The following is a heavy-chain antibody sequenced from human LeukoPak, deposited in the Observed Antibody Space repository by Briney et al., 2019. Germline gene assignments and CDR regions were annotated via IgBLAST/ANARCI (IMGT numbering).Heavy chain of an antibody. CDR1: GFTFSSYS. J-gene: IGHJ3*02. CDR2: ISSSTNTI. CDR3: ARDRTFKDAFDM. Sequence: GGSLRLSCAASGFTFSSYSMTWVRQAPGKGLEWVSYISSSTNTIYYGESVKGRFTISGDNAQNSLYLQMSSLRDDDTGVYYCARDRTFKDAFDMWGQGTMVTVSS. V-gene: IGHV3-48*02. D-gene: IGHD1-1*01.